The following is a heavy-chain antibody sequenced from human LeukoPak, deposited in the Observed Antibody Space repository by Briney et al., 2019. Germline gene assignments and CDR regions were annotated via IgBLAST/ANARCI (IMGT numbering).Heavy chain of an antibody. Sequence: SETLSLTCTVWGGSISNYYWSWIRQPPGKGLEWIGYIYYSGNTNYNPSPKSRVTISVDTSKNQFSLKLNSVTAADTAVYYCARVRYCSTNRCYDREFDNWGQGTLVTVSS. J-gene: IGHJ4*02. V-gene: IGHV4-59*01. CDR1: GGSISNYY. D-gene: IGHD2-2*01. CDR2: IYYSGNT. CDR3: ARVRYCSTNRCYDREFDN.